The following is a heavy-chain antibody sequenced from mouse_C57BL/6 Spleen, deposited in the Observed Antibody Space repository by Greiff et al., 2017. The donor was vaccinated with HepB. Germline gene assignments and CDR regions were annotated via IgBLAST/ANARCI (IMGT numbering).Heavy chain of an antibody. CDR2: INYDGSST. J-gene: IGHJ2*01. CDR1: GFTFSDYY. CDR3: ARDRRGLLGRSFFDY. D-gene: IGHD4-1*01. Sequence: DVKLVESEGGLVQPGSSMKLSCTASGFTFSDYYMAWVRQVPEKGLEWVANINYDGSSTYYLDSLKSRFIISRDNAKNILYLQMSSLKSEDTATYYCARDRRGLLGRSFFDYWGQGTTLTVSS. V-gene: IGHV5-16*01.